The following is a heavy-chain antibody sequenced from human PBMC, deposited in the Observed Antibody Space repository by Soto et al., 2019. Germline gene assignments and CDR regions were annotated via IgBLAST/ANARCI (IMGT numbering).Heavy chain of an antibody. V-gene: IGHV6-1*01. Sequence: SQTLSLTWAISWDSVSGNSAAWNWIRQSPSRGLEWLGRTYYRSKWYNDYAVSVKSRITVTPDTSKNQFSLHLNSVTPDDTAVYYCAREFPYYDSSDRYFDYLGQGALVTVSS. CDR3: AREFPYYDSSDRYFDY. J-gene: IGHJ4*02. D-gene: IGHD3-22*01. CDR2: TYYRSKWYN. CDR1: WDSVSGNSAA.